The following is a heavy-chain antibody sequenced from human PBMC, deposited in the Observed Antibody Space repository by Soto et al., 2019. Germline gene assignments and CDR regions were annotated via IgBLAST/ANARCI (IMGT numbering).Heavy chain of an antibody. J-gene: IGHJ6*02. CDR3: ANDYGDYKSYYGMDV. V-gene: IGHV4-39*01. D-gene: IGHD4-17*01. Sequence: QLQLQESGPGLVKPSETLSLTCTVSGASVTSSTYYWGWIRQPPGKGLEWIGSIYYSGSTYYNPSLRRRVTISVDTSKNQVSLKLTSVTAADTAVYYCANDYGDYKSYYGMDVWGQGTTVPVSS. CDR1: GASVTSSTYY. CDR2: IYYSGST.